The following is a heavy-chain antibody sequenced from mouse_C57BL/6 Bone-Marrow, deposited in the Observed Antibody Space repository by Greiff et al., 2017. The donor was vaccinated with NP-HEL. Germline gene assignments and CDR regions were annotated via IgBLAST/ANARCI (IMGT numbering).Heavy chain of an antibody. D-gene: IGHD1-1*01. Sequence: VQLQQPGPELVKPGASVKISCKASGYSFTDYNMNWVKQSNGKSLEWIGVINPNYGTTSYNQKFKGKATLTADKSSSTAYMQLNSLTSEDSAVYYWATPGNYGRGFDYWGQGTTRTGSS. CDR3: ATPGNYGRGFDY. CDR1: GYSFTDYN. J-gene: IGHJ2*01. CDR2: INPNYGTT. V-gene: IGHV1-39*01.